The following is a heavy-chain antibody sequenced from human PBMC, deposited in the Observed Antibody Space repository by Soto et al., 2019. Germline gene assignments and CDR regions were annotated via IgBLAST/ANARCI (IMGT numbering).Heavy chain of an antibody. D-gene: IGHD4-17*01. Sequence: GGSLRLSCAASGFTFSSYGMHWVRQAPGKGLEWVAVISYDGSNKYYADSVKGQFTISRDNSKNTLYLQMNSLRAEDTAVYYCAKDRVTTVIYDAFDIWGQGTMVTVSS. CDR1: GFTFSSYG. J-gene: IGHJ3*02. V-gene: IGHV3-30*18. CDR2: ISYDGSNK. CDR3: AKDRVTTVIYDAFDI.